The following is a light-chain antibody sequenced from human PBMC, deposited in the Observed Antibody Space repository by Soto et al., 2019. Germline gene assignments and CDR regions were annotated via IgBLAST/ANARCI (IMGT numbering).Light chain of an antibody. V-gene: IGKV3-20*01. Sequence: EIVLTQSPGTLYLSPGEIATLSCRASQSITNSYLAWYQQKPGQAPRLLVYGASSRATGIPDRFSGSGSGTDFTLTISRLEPEDFAVYYCQQYGSSRFTFGPGTKVDIK. CDR1: QSITNSY. CDR2: GAS. J-gene: IGKJ3*01. CDR3: QQYGSSRFT.